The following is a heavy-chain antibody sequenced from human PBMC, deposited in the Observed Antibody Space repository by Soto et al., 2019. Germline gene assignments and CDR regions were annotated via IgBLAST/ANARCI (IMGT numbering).Heavy chain of an antibody. Sequence: PGGSLRLSCAASGFTFSSYWMHWVRQAPGKGLVWVSRINSDGSSTSYADSVKGRFTISRDNAKNTLYLQMNSLRAEDTAVYYCARRGSPRPYYGMDVWGQGTTVTSP. D-gene: IGHD2-15*01. J-gene: IGHJ6*02. CDR2: INSDGSST. V-gene: IGHV3-74*01. CDR1: GFTFSSYW. CDR3: ARRGSPRPYYGMDV.